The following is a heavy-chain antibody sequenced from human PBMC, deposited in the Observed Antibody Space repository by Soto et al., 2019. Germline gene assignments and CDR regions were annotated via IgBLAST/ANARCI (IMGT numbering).Heavy chain of an antibody. J-gene: IGHJ4*02. CDR2: ISYDGSNK. Sequence: PGGSLRLSCAASGFTFSSYGMHWVRQAPGKGLEWVAVISYDGSNKYYADSVKGRFTISRDNSKNTLYLQMNSLRAEDTAVYYCAKEYSSSWPLAYSGQGTLVTVSS. CDR3: AKEYSSSWPLAY. V-gene: IGHV3-30*18. D-gene: IGHD6-13*01. CDR1: GFTFSSYG.